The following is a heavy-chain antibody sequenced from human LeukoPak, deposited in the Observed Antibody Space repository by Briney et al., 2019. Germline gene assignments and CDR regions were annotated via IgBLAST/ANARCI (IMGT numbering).Heavy chain of an antibody. J-gene: IGHJ5*02. CDR3: ARFLRFGELHNWFDP. D-gene: IGHD3-10*01. V-gene: IGHV1-8*02. CDR1: GYTFTSYG. CDR2: MNPNSGNT. Sequence: ASVKVSCKASGYTFTSYGISWVRQATGQGLEWMGWMNPNSGNTGYAQKFQGRVTMTRNTSISTAYMELSSLRSEDTAVYYCARFLRFGELHNWFDPWGQGTLVTVSS.